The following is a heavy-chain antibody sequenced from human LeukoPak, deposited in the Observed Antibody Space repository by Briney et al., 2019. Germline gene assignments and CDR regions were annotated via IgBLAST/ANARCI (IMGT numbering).Heavy chain of an antibody. D-gene: IGHD3-22*01. Sequence: SETLSLTCGVSGGSIDITNYWSWVRQAPGKGLEWIGEISHDGTTNYNPSLRSRVAMSLDRANNQFSLSLTSVTAADTAVYYCTREDRPFCPFAYWGQGVLVTVSS. CDR2: ISHDGTT. CDR3: TREDRPFCPFAY. CDR1: GGSIDITNY. V-gene: IGHV4-4*02. J-gene: IGHJ4*02.